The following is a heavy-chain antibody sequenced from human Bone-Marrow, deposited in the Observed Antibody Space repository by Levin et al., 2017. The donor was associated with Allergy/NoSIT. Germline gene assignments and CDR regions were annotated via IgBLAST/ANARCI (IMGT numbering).Heavy chain of an antibody. D-gene: IGHD5-24*01. CDR1: GFTFSTYS. V-gene: IGHV3-21*01. CDR3: ATLEGSNSGPDY. Sequence: GESLKISCAASGFTFSTYSMNWVRQAPGKGLEWVSYISSSSSYIYYADSVKGRFTISRDNAKNSLYLQMNSLRAEDTAVYYCATLEGSNSGPDYWGQGTLVTVSS. CDR2: ISSSSSYI. J-gene: IGHJ4*02.